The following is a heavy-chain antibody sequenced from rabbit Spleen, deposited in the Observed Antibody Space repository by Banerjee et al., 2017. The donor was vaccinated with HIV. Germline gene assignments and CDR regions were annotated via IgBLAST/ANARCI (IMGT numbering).Heavy chain of an antibody. D-gene: IGHD3-3*01. CDR2: INIVTGKS. J-gene: IGHJ4*01. CDR3: ARDLVVAIGWNFNL. V-gene: IGHV1S40*01. Sequence: QSLEESGGDLVKPGASLTLTCTASGFSFSSTYWICWVRQAPGKGLEWIACINIVTGKSVYASWAKGRFTMSRTSSTTVTLQMTSLTAADTATYFCARDLVVAIGWNFNLWGQGTLVTVS. CDR1: GFSFSSTYW.